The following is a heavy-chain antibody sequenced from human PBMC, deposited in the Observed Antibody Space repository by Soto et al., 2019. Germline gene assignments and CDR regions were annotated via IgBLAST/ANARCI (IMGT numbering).Heavy chain of an antibody. CDR2: SIGAGGGT. J-gene: IGHJ6*02. V-gene: IGHV3-23*01. Sequence: GGSLRLSCAASGFPFSSYAISWVRQAPGRGLEWVAASIGAGGGTYNLEAVKGRFTVSRDNSKKTVYLQLDGLRAEDTAVYYCAKGNSDYKGDYNYYGMDVWGQGTTVTVSS. D-gene: IGHD6-25*01. CDR3: AKGNSDYKGDYNYYGMDV. CDR1: GFPFSSYA.